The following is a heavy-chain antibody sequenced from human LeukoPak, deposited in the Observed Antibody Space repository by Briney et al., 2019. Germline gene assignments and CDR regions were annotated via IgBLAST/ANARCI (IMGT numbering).Heavy chain of an antibody. CDR1: GYSFTSYW. CDR3: ARTVTTAGTWFDP. Sequence: GESLKISCKGSGYSFTSYWIGWVRQMPGKGLEWMGIIYPGDSDTRYSPSFQGQVTISADKSITTAYLQWSSLKASDTAMYYCARTVTTAGTWFDPWGQGTLVTVSS. V-gene: IGHV5-51*01. J-gene: IGHJ5*02. D-gene: IGHD4-23*01. CDR2: IYPGDSDT.